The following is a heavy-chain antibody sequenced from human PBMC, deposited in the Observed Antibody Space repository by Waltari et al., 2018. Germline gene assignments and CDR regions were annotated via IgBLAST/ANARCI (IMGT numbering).Heavy chain of an antibody. CDR1: GGSFSGSY. J-gene: IGHJ6*02. CDR3: ARGSTIAVAEFYYYYGMDV. Sequence: QVQLQQWGAGLLKPSETLSLTCAVYGGSFSGSYWSWLRQPPGKGLEWIGEINHSGSTNYNPSLKSRVTISVDTSKNQFSLKLSSVTAADTAVYYCARGSTIAVAEFYYYYGMDVWGQGTTVTVSS. D-gene: IGHD6-19*01. CDR2: INHSGST. V-gene: IGHV4-34*01.